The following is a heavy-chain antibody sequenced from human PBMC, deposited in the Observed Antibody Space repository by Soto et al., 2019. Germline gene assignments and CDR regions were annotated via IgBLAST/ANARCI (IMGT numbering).Heavy chain of an antibody. V-gene: IGHV1-46*01. Sequence: ASVKVACKASGYTFTSYYMPWVRQAPGQGLECTGIINPSGGSTSYAQKFQGRVTMTRDTSTSTVYMELSSLRSEDTAVYYCAREEDGSGSYYNNGYYYYGMDVWGQGTRVTVSS. J-gene: IGHJ6*02. CDR2: INPSGGST. CDR3: AREEDGSGSYYNNGYYYYGMDV. CDR1: GYTFTSYY. D-gene: IGHD3-10*01.